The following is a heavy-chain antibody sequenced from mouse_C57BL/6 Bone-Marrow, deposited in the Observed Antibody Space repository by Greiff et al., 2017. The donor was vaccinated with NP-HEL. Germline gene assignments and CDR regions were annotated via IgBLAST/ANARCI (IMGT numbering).Heavy chain of an antibody. V-gene: IGHV1-69*01. CDR3: ARRRTTVVVDY. CDR2: IDPSDSYT. Sequence: VQLQQSGAELVMPGASVKLSCKASGYTFTSYWMHWVKQRPGQGLEWIGEIDPSDSYTNYNQKVKGKSTLTVDKSSSTAYMQLSSLTSEDSAVYYCARRRTTVVVDYWGQGTTLTVSS. CDR1: GYTFTSYW. J-gene: IGHJ2*01. D-gene: IGHD1-1*01.